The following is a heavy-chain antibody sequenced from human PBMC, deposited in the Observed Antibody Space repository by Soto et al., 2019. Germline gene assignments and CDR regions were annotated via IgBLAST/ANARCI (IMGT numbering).Heavy chain of an antibody. Sequence: QVQLQESGPGLVKPSGTLSLTCAVSSGSISSSNWWSWVRQPPGKGLEWIGEIYHSGSTNYNPSLKSRVTISVDKSKNQFSLKLSSVTAADTAVYYCASPPAGYCSGGGCRGAFDIWGQGTMVTVSS. CDR1: SGSISSSNW. D-gene: IGHD2-15*01. V-gene: IGHV4-4*02. CDR3: ASPPAGYCSGGGCRGAFDI. J-gene: IGHJ3*02. CDR2: IYHSGST.